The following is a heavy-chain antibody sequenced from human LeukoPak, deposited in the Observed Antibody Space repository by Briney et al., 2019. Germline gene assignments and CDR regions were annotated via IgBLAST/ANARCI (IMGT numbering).Heavy chain of an antibody. CDR1: GFTFSSYA. Sequence: GSLRLSCAASGFTFSSYAMHWVRQAPGKGLEYVSAISSNGGSTYYANSVKGRFTISRDNSKNTLYLQMGSLRAEDMAVYYCARDADYYDSSGSDHFDYWGQGTLVTVSS. CDR3: ARDADYYDSSGSDHFDY. J-gene: IGHJ4*02. CDR2: ISSNGGST. V-gene: IGHV3-64*01. D-gene: IGHD3-22*01.